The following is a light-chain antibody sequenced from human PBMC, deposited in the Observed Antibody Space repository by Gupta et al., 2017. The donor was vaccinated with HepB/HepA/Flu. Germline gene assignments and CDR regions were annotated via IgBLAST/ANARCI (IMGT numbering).Light chain of an antibody. Sequence: EIVVTQSQATLSVYPGERANLSCRASQSVSSILAWYQHQPDQAPKLLIYGASTRATAIPARFSRSGSGTEVTLTIISHHSEDFAFYYCQQYTSWPATFARGPKVEIK. J-gene: IGKJ1*01. CDR1: QSVSSI. V-gene: IGKV3-15*01. CDR3: QQYTSWPAT. CDR2: GAS.